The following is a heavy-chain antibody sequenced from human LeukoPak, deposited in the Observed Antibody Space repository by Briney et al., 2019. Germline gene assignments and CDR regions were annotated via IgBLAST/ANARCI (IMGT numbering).Heavy chain of an antibody. J-gene: IGHJ4*02. CDR2: ISGSGGNT. CDR1: GFTFGSYA. V-gene: IGHV3-23*01. CDR3: VKDLGTMIVENPNTY. D-gene: IGHD3-22*01. Sequence: GGSLRLSCAASGFTFGSYAMSWVGQAPGKGLEWASAISGSGGNTYYADSVKGRFTISRDNSKNTLYLQMSSLRAEDTAVYYCVKDLGTMIVENPNTYWGQGTLVTVSS.